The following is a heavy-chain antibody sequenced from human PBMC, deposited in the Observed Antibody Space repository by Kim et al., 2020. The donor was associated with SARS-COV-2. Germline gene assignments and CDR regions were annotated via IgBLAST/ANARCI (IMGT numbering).Heavy chain of an antibody. CDR1: GFSFRSSW. CDR2: IKRDGSQT. J-gene: IGHJ4*02. V-gene: IGHV3-7*04. CDR3: ARGGSDSSNYWVT. Sequence: GGSLRLSCAASGFSFRSSWMTWVRQAPGKGLEWVANIKRDGSQTYYVDSVKGRCSISRDNAQNSLYLDINSLRTEDTAVYFCARGGSDSSNYWVTWGQGTLVIVSS. D-gene: IGHD2-15*01.